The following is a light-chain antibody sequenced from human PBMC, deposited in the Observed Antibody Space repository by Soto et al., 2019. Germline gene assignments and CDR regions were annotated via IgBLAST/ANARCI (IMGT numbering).Light chain of an antibody. V-gene: IGLV1-40*01. CDR3: AAWDDSLNGPV. CDR2: GNT. J-gene: IGLJ3*02. Sequence: QSVLTQPPSVSGAPGQRVTISCTGCSSNIGAGCEVHWYQHLPGKAPKLLIYGNTNRPSGVPDRFSGSKSGTSASLAITGLQAEDEADYHCAAWDDSLNGPVFGGGTKVTVL. CDR1: SSNIGAGCE.